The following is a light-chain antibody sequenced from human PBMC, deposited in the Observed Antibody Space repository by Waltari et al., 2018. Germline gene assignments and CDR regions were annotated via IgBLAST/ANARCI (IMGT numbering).Light chain of an antibody. Sequence: DIQMTQSPSTLSASVGDRVTITCRASQSISNYLAWYQQKPGKAPNLLIYKASILTSGVSARFSGHGSGTQFTLTISSLQPGDFATYFCQQYNTYSSFGQGTKLEIK. CDR3: QQYNTYSS. CDR1: QSISNY. V-gene: IGKV1-5*03. J-gene: IGKJ2*01. CDR2: KAS.